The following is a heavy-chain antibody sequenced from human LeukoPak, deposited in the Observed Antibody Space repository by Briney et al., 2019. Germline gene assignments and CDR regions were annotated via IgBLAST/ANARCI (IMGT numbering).Heavy chain of an antibody. Sequence: SETLSLTCTVSGGSISSGGYYWSWIRQHPGKGLEWIGYIYYSGSTYYNPSLKSRVTISVDTSKNQFSLKLSSVTAADTAVYYCARREYCSGGSCYFPFDYWGQGTLVTVSS. J-gene: IGHJ4*02. CDR1: GGSISSGGYY. CDR3: ARREYCSGGSCYFPFDY. V-gene: IGHV4-39*01. D-gene: IGHD2-15*01. CDR2: IYYSGST.